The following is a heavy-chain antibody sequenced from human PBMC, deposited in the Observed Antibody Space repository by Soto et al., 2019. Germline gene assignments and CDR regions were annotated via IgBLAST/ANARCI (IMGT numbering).Heavy chain of an antibody. Sequence: QVQLLQSGAEVKKPGASVKVSCKASGISFINHYVHWVRQAPGQGPEWMGVINPAGSVTVYALKLEDRVTVTRDTSTSTGYLGLNSLTSEDTAIYYCARDNSRTFPAATGDKNSDSSGWWLDPWGQGTLVTVSS. D-gene: IGHD6-13*01. CDR1: GISFINHY. J-gene: IGHJ5*02. CDR2: INPAGSVT. CDR3: ARDNSRTFPAATGDKNSDSSGWWLDP. V-gene: IGHV1-46*03.